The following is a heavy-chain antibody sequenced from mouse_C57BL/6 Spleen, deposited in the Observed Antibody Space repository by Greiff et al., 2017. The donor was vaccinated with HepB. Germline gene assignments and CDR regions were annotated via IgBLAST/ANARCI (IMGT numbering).Heavy chain of an antibody. J-gene: IGHJ2*01. Sequence: QVQLQQPGAELVKPGASVTLSCKASGYTFTSYWMQWVKQRPGQGLEWIGEIDPSDSYTNYNQKFKGKATLTVDTSASTAYMQLSSLTSEDSAVYYCARYSLYFDYWGHGTTLTVSS. CDR3: ARYSLYFDY. CDR1: GYTFTSYW. CDR2: IDPSDSYT. V-gene: IGHV1-50*01. D-gene: IGHD3-1*01.